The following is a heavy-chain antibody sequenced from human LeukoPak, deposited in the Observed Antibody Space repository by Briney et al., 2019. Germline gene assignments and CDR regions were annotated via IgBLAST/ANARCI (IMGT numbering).Heavy chain of an antibody. V-gene: IGHV1-8*01. D-gene: IGHD3-22*01. CDR2: MNPNSGNT. CDR1: GYTFTSYD. CDR3: ATVVDSSGYYFSDAFDI. J-gene: IGHJ3*02. Sequence: ASVKVSCKASGYTFTSYDINWVRQATGQGLERMGWMNPNSGNTGYAQKFQGRVTMTRNTSISTAYMELSSLRSEDTAVYYCATVVDSSGYYFSDAFDIWGQGTMVTVSS.